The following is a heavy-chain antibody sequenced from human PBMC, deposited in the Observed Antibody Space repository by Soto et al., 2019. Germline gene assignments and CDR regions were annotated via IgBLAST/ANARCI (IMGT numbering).Heavy chain of an antibody. CDR3: AKDQSGAADI. CDR2: MYSNGRA. Sequence: SETLSLTCTVSGASIRTYSWSWIRQSAGKGLEWIGHMYSNGRANYIPSLKSRITMSVDTSKNQFSLNLKFVTAADTAVYFCAKDQSGAADIWGQGTMVTVSS. CDR1: GASIRTYS. J-gene: IGHJ3*02. V-gene: IGHV4-4*07. D-gene: IGHD7-27*01.